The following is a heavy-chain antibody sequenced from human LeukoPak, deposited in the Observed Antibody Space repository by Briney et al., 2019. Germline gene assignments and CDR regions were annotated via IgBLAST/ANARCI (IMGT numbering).Heavy chain of an antibody. CDR1: GFTFSSYW. D-gene: IGHD2-2*01. CDR3: ARSCSSTSCYAVWFDP. Sequence: GGSLRLSCAASGFTFSSYWMSWVRQAPGKGLERVANIKQDGSEKYYVDSVKGRFTISRDNAKNSLYLQMNSLRAEDTAVCYCARSCSSTSCYAVWFDPWGQGTLVTVSS. CDR2: IKQDGSEK. V-gene: IGHV3-7*01. J-gene: IGHJ5*02.